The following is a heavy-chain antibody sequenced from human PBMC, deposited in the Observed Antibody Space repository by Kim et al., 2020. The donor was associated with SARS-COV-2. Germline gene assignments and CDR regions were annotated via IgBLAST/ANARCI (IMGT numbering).Heavy chain of an antibody. V-gene: IGHV1-24*01. D-gene: IGHD1-7*01. CDR3: ATEGNWNSNTGWFDP. Sequence: ASVKVSCKVSGYTLTELSMHWVRQAPGKGLEWMGGFDPEDGETIYAQKFQGRVTMTEDTSTDTVYMELSSLRSEDTAVYYCATEGNWNSNTGWFDPWGQGTLVTVSS. CDR2: FDPEDGET. J-gene: IGHJ5*02. CDR1: GYTLTELS.